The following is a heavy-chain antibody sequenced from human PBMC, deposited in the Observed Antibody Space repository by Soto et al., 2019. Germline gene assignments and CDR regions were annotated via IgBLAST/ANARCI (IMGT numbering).Heavy chain of an antibody. CDR3: ARELHWLTPSPNWFDP. Sequence: PGGSLRLSCAASGFTFSSYSMNWVRQAPGKGLEWVSSISSSSSYIYYADSVKGRFTISRDNAKNSLYLQMNSLRAEDTAVYYCARELHWLTPSPNWFDPWGQGTLVTVPQ. J-gene: IGHJ5*02. V-gene: IGHV3-21*01. D-gene: IGHD6-19*01. CDR1: GFTFSSYS. CDR2: ISSSSSYI.